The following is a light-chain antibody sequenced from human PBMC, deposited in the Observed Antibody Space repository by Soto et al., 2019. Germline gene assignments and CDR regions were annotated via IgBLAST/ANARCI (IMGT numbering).Light chain of an antibody. CDR3: SSYTRTNSYV. CDR2: GVS. J-gene: IGLJ1*01. V-gene: IGLV2-14*03. Sequence: QSALTQPASVSGSPGQSITISCTGTSSDVGGYNYVSWYQQHPGKAPKLMIYGVSNRASGVSNRFYGSKSGNTASLIISGLQAEDEADYYCSSYTRTNSYVFGTGTKLTV. CDR1: SSDVGGYNY.